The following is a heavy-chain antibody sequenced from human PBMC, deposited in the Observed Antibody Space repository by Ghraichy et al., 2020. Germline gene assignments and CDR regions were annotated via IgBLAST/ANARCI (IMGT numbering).Heavy chain of an antibody. Sequence: GGSLRLSCAASGFNFSSYWMSWFRQAPGKGLEWVANIKQDGSEKYYVDSVKGRFTISRDNAKNSLYLQMNSLRAEDTAVYYCARVPNSWALGYYYYGMDVWGQGTTVTVSS. D-gene: IGHD6-13*01. V-gene: IGHV3-7*01. CDR1: GFNFSSYW. CDR3: ARVPNSWALGYYYYGMDV. J-gene: IGHJ6*02. CDR2: IKQDGSEK.